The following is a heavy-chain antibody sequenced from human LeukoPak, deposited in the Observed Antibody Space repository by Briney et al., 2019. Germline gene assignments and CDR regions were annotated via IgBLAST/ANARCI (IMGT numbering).Heavy chain of an antibody. D-gene: IGHD4-17*01. CDR1: GGSFSGYY. J-gene: IGHJ4*02. CDR3: ARGRRTVTTHFDY. CDR2: INHSGST. V-gene: IGHV4-34*01. Sequence: SETLSLTCAVYGGSFSGYYRSWIRQPPGKGLEWIGEINHSGSTNYNPSLKSRVTISVDTSKNQFSLKLSSVTAADTAVYYCARGRRTVTTHFDYWGQGILVTVSS.